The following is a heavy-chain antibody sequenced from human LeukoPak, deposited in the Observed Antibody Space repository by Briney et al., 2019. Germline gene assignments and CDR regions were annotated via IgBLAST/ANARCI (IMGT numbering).Heavy chain of an antibody. J-gene: IGHJ4*02. V-gene: IGHV3-7*01. D-gene: IGHD3-10*01. Sequence: SGGSLRLSCAASGFTFSSYLMSWVRQAPGKGLEWVANIKQDGSEKYYVDSVKGRFTISRDNAKNSLYLQMNSLRAEDTAVYYCARERGSKCFDYWGQGTLVTVSS. CDR2: IKQDGSEK. CDR1: GFTFSSYL. CDR3: ARERGSKCFDY.